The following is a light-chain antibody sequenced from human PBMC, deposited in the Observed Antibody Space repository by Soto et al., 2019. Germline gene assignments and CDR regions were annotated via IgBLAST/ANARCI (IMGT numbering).Light chain of an antibody. CDR1: QSVSSN. Sequence: EIVMTQSRATLSVSPGERATLSCRASQSVSSNLAWYQQKPGQAPRLLIYGASTRATGIPARFSGSGSGTEFTLTISSLQSEDFAVYYCQQYNNWSPFTFGPGTKVDIK. CDR2: GAS. CDR3: QQYNNWSPFT. J-gene: IGKJ3*01. V-gene: IGKV3-15*01.